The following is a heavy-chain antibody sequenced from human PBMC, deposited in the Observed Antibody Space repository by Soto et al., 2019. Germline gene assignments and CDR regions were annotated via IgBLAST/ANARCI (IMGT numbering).Heavy chain of an antibody. J-gene: IGHJ6*02. D-gene: IGHD4-17*01. V-gene: IGHV4-38-2*01. CDR2: MYHSGST. CDR1: GCSISSGDY. CDR3: ARSFYGEYAAYYSGMDV. Sequence: LETLSLSCAVAGCSISSGDYWGWIQQPPGKGLEWIGNMYHSGSTYYNPSLKSRVTISVDSSKNQFSLNLSSVTAADTAVYYCARSFYGEYAAYYSGMDVWGQGTTVPVSS.